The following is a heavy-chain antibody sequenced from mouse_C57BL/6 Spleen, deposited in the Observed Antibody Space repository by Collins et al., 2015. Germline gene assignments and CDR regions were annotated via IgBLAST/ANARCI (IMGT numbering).Heavy chain of an antibody. D-gene: IGHD1-1*01. CDR1: DYTFTTYW. Sequence: QVQLQQPGAELVKPGASVKMSCKTSDYTFTTYWITWVKQRLGQGLEWIGDIYPGSGSTNYNEKFKSKVTLTVDTSSSTAYMQLSSVTSEDSAVYYCAREGPLLLRFYFDYWGQGTTLTVSS. CDR3: AREGPLLLRFYFDY. J-gene: IGHJ2*01. V-gene: IGHV1-55*01. CDR2: IYPGSGST.